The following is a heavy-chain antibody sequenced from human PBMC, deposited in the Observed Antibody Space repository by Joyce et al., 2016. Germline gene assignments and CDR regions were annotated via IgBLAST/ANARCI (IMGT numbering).Heavy chain of an antibody. CDR2: ISGDRRFI. V-gene: IGHV3-21*02. CDR3: ARGGLVYDYSMDV. D-gene: IGHD2-21*01. J-gene: IGHJ6*02. CDR1: GFMFSTSS. Sequence: EVQLVESGGGLVKPGGSLKISCAASGFMFSTSSMSWFRQATGRGLGGVSAISGDRRFIFHADSVRGRFTVARDNAENSLYLQMKSLRVEDTAVYFCARGGLVYDYSMDVWGQGTTVIVSS.